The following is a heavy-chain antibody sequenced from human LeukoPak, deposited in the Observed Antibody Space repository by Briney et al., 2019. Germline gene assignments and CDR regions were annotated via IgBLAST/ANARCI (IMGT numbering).Heavy chain of an antibody. CDR2: ISYDGSNK. D-gene: IGHD2-15*01. J-gene: IGHJ4*02. V-gene: IGHV3-30-3*01. CDR1: GFTFSSYA. CDR3: AKDRGYQTYYFDY. Sequence: GGSLRLSCAASGFTFSSYAMHWVRQAPGKGLEWVAVISYDGSNKYYADSVKGRFTISRDNSKNTLYLQMNSLRAEDTAVYYCAKDRGYQTYYFDYWGQGTLVTVSS.